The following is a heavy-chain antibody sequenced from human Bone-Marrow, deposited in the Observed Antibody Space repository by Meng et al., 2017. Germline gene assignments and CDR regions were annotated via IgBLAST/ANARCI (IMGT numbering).Heavy chain of an antibody. D-gene: IGHD2-15*01. V-gene: IGHV4-34*01. CDR2: INHSGST. J-gene: IGHJ5*02. CDR3: ASGYCSGGSCQVGWFDP. Sequence: QGPLQQWGAGLLKPSETLSLTCAVYGGSFSGYYWSWIRQPPGKGLEWIGEINHSGSTNYNPSLKSRVTISVDTSKNQFSLKLSSVTAADTAVYYCASGYCSGGSCQVGWFDPWGQGTLVTVSS. CDR1: GGSFSGYY.